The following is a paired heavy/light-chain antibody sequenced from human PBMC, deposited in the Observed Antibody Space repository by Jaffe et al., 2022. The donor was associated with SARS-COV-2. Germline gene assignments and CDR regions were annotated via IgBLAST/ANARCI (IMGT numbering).Heavy chain of an antibody. CDR1: GFTFSNAW. CDR3: AAGGGTYDY. Sequence: EVQLVESGGGLVKPGGSLRVSCAASGFTFSNAWMSWVRQAPGKWLEYVGRIKSTTDGGTTDYAAPVRGRFTISRDDSKRTIYLQMNNLKTEDTAVYFCAAGGGTYDYWGQGTLVTVSS. J-gene: IGHJ4*02. D-gene: IGHD1-26*01. CDR2: IKSTTDGGTT. V-gene: IGHV3-15*01.
Light chain of an antibody. CDR3: QQYGSTPPWT. J-gene: IGKJ1*01. CDR2: GAS. Sequence: EIVLTQSPGTLSLSPGERATLSCRASQSVDTCCLAWFQQKPGQAPRLLIYGASKRATGIPDKFSGSGSGTDFTLTISRLETEDFAVYYCQQYGSTPPWTFGQGTKVEIK. CDR1: QSVDTCC. V-gene: IGKV3-20*01.